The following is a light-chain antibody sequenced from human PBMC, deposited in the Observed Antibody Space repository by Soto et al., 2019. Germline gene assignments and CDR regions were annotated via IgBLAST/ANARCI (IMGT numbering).Light chain of an antibody. CDR3: QQYGSSSYT. CDR2: GAS. CDR1: QSVRNTY. V-gene: IGKV3-20*01. Sequence: EIVLTQSPGTLSLSPGERATLSCRASQSVRNTYLAWYQQKPGQAPRLLIYGASSRAAGIPGRFSGSGSGTDFTLTINRLEPEDFAVYYCQQYGSSSYTFCQGTKLEIK. J-gene: IGKJ2*01.